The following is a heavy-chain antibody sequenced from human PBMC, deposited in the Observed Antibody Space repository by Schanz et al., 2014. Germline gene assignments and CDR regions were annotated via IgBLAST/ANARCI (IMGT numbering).Heavy chain of an antibody. CDR3: VRDSFFAFDY. CDR1: GFTFSDYW. D-gene: IGHD3-3*01. CDR2: IKHDGSVK. V-gene: IGHV3-7*01. Sequence: EVQLVESGGGLVQPGGSLRLSCTASGFTFSDYWMSWVRQAPGKGPEWVANIKHDGSVKDYVDSVEGRFTMSRDNAKNSVFLQMNSLRAEDTAVYYCVRDSFFAFDYWGQGTKVTVSS. J-gene: IGHJ4*02.